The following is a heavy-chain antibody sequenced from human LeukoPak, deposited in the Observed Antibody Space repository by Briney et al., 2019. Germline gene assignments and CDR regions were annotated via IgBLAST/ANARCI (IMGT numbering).Heavy chain of an antibody. J-gene: IGHJ6*03. CDR1: GGSISSGDYY. CDR3: ARTPYCSSTSCYHYYYYYMDV. CDR2: IYYSGST. V-gene: IGHV4-30-4*08. Sequence: SSQTLSLTCTVSGGSISSGDYYWSWIRQPPGKGLEWIGYIYYSGSTCYNPSLKSRVTISVDTSKNQFSLKLSSVTAADTAVYYCARTPYCSSTSCYHYYYYYMDVWGKGTTVTVSS. D-gene: IGHD2-2*01.